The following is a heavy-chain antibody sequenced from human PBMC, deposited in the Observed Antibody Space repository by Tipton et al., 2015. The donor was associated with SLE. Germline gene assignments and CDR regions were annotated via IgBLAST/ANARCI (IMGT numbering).Heavy chain of an antibody. CDR3: ARDPTAMAHY. D-gene: IGHD5-18*01. V-gene: IGHV3-43D*04. CDR2: ISWDGGST. J-gene: IGHJ4*02. Sequence: SLRLSCAASGFTFDDYAMHWVRQAPGKGLEWVSLISWDGGSTYYADSVKGRFTISRDNAKNTLYLQMNSLRAEDTAVYYCARDPTAMAHYWGQGTLVTVSS. CDR1: GFTFDDYA.